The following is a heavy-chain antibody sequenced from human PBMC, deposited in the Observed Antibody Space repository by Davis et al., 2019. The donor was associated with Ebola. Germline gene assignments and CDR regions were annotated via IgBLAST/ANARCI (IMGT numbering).Heavy chain of an antibody. J-gene: IGHJ4*02. CDR1: GFTFSSYA. V-gene: IGHV3-30*04. D-gene: IGHD7-27*01. CDR3: AKDSAAPLGY. CDR2: ISYDGSNK. Sequence: GGSLRLSCAASGFTFSSYAMRWVRQAPGKGLEWVAVISYDGSNKYYADSVKGRFTISRDNSKNTLYLQMNSLRAEDTAVYYCAKDSAAPLGYWGQGTLVTVSS.